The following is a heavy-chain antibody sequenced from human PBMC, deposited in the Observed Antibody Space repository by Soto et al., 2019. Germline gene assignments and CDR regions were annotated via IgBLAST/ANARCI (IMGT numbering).Heavy chain of an antibody. D-gene: IGHD1-1*01. CDR1: GYAFTTYG. Sequence: QVHLVQSGAEVKKPGASVKVSCKGSGYAFTTYGITWVRQAPGQGLEWMGWISAHNGNTNYGQKLQGRVTVTRDTSTSTAYMELRRLRSDDTAVYYCARGRYGDYWGQGALVTVSS. V-gene: IGHV1-18*01. J-gene: IGHJ4*02. CDR2: ISAHNGNT. CDR3: ARGRYGDY.